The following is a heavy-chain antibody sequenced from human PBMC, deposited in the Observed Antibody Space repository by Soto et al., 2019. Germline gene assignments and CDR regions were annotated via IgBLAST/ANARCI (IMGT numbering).Heavy chain of an antibody. V-gene: IGHV5-51*01. CDR1: GYSFTSYW. CDR2: IYPGDSDT. CDR3: ARSLCSGGSCCSSPYDAFDI. D-gene: IGHD2-15*01. Sequence: GESLKIFCKGSGYSFTSYWIGWVRQMPGKGLEWMGIIYPGDSDTRYSPSFQGQVTISADKTISTAYLQWSSLKASDTAMYYCARSLCSGGSCCSSPYDAFDIWGQGTMVTVSS. J-gene: IGHJ3*02.